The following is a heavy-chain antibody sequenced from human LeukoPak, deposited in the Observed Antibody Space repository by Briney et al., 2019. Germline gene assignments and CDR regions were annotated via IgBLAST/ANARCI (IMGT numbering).Heavy chain of an antibody. CDR2: IYYSGST. J-gene: IGHJ5*02. CDR1: SGSISSYY. V-gene: IGHV4-59*01. Sequence: SETLSLTCTVSSGSISSYYWSWIRQPPGKGLEWIGYIYYSGSTNYNPSLKSRVTISVDTSKNQFSLKLSSVTAADTAVYYCARGQEVRDSYSSSWHVGWFDPWGQGTLVTVSS. D-gene: IGHD6-13*01. CDR3: ARGQEVRDSYSSSWHVGWFDP.